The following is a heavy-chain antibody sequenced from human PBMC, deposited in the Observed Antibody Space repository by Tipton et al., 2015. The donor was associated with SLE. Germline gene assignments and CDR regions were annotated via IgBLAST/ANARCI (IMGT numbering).Heavy chain of an antibody. CDR2: VSHRGNT. CDR1: GGSISDNW. CDR3: AAREYFYGMDV. V-gene: IGHV4-4*02. D-gene: IGHD2/OR15-2a*01. J-gene: IGHJ6*02. Sequence: TLSLTCTVSGGSISDNWWSWVRQPPGKGLEWIGEVSHRGNTNYSPSLQSRLTISVDKSSNQVSLKLSSVTAADTALYYCAAREYFYGMDVWGQGTTVTVSS.